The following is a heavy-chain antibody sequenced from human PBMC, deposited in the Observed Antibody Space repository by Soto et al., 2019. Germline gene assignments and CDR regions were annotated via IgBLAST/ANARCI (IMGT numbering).Heavy chain of an antibody. D-gene: IGHD3-3*01. J-gene: IGHJ4*02. Sequence: QLQLQESGPGLVKPSETLSLTCTVSGGSISSSSYYWGWIRQPPGKGLEWIGSIYYSGSTSYNPSLKSQVTISVDTSKNQCSLKLSSVTAADTAVYYCERVKDFWSGYSDYWGQGTLVTVSS. V-gene: IGHV4-39*01. CDR3: ERVKDFWSGYSDY. CDR1: GGSISSSSYY. CDR2: IYYSGST.